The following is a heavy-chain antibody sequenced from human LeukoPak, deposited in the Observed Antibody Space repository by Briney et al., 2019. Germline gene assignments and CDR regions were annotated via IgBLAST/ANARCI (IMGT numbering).Heavy chain of an antibody. CDR1: GYSFTSYW. V-gene: IGHV5-51*01. J-gene: IGHJ4*02. CDR2: IYPGDSDT. CDR3: ARHNILTGYYKGDFDH. Sequence: GESLKISCKGSGYSFTSYWIGWVRQMPGKGLEWMGIIYPGDSDTRYSPSFQGQVTISADKSISTAYLQWSSLKASDTAMYYCARHNILTGYYKGDFDHWGQGTLVTVSS. D-gene: IGHD3-9*01.